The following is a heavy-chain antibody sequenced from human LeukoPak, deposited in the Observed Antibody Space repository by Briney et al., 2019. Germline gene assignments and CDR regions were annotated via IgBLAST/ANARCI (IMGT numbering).Heavy chain of an antibody. CDR2: IIPILGIA. CDR3: ARDLGYYDTSTPSFDY. J-gene: IGHJ4*02. Sequence: SVKVSCKASGGTFSSYTISWVRQAPGQGLEWMGRIIPILGIANYAQKFQGRVTITADKSTSTAYMELSSLRSEDTAVYYCARDLGYYDTSTPSFDYWGQGTLVTVSS. V-gene: IGHV1-69*04. D-gene: IGHD3-22*01. CDR1: GGTFSSYT.